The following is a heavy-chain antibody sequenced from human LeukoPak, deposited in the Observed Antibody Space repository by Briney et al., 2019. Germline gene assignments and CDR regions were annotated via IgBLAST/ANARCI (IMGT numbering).Heavy chain of an antibody. CDR3: ARQFCGGDCYSYYFDY. V-gene: IGHV4-39*01. J-gene: IGHJ4*02. CDR2: IYYSGST. CDR1: GGSISSSSYY. Sequence: SETLPLTCTVSGGSISSSSYYWGWIRQPLGKGLEWIGSIYYSGSTYYNPSLKSRVTLSVDTSKNQFSLKLSSVTAADTAVYYCARQFCGGDCYSYYFDYWGQGTLVTVSS. D-gene: IGHD2-21*02.